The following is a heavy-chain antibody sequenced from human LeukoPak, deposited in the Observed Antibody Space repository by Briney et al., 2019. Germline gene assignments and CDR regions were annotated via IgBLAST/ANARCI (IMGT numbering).Heavy chain of an antibody. Sequence: SETLSLTCAVYGGSFSGYYWSWIRQPPGKGLEWIGEINHSGSTNYNPSLKSRVTISVDTSKNQFSLKLSSVTAADTAVYYCARDWDYGSGSDVDYWGQGTLVTVSS. CDR1: GGSFSGYY. CDR3: ARDWDYGSGSDVDY. D-gene: IGHD3-10*01. CDR2: INHSGST. J-gene: IGHJ4*02. V-gene: IGHV4-34*01.